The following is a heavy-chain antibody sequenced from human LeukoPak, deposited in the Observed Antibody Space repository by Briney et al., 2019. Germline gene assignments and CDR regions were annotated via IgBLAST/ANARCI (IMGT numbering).Heavy chain of an antibody. J-gene: IGHJ4*02. Sequence: SQTLSLTCAISGDSVSSKSTAWNWIRQSPSRGLEWLGSTYYRSKWYNDYAVSVKSRITINPDTSKNQFSLQLNSVTPEDTAVYYCARAATTVTTYPFDYWGQGTLVTVSS. CDR1: GDSVSSKSTA. V-gene: IGHV6-1*01. CDR2: TYYRSKWYN. D-gene: IGHD4-17*01. CDR3: ARAATTVTTYPFDY.